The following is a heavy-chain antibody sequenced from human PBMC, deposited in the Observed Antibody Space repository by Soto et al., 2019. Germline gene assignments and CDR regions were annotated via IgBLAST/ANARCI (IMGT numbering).Heavy chain of an antibody. CDR3: ARVRMVRGVIKGWFDP. CDR1: GYTFTGYY. CDR2: INPNSGGT. D-gene: IGHD3-10*01. V-gene: IGHV1-2*02. Sequence: GASVKVSCKASGYTFTGYYMHWVRQAPGQGLEWMGWINPNSGGTNYAQKFQGRVTMTRDTSISTAYMELSRLRSDDTAVCYCARVRMVRGVIKGWFDPWGQGTLVTVSS. J-gene: IGHJ5*02.